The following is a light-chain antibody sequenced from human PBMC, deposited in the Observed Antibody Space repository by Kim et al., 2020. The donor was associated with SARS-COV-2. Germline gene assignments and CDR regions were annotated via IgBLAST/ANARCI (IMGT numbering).Light chain of an antibody. Sequence: VSPGQTASITCSGDKLGDKYACWYQQKPGQSPVLVIYQDSKRPSGIPERFSGSNTGNTATLTISGTQAMDEADYYCQAWDSSTVVFGGGTQLTVL. CDR1: KLGDKY. V-gene: IGLV3-1*01. CDR3: QAWDSSTVV. J-gene: IGLJ2*01. CDR2: QDS.